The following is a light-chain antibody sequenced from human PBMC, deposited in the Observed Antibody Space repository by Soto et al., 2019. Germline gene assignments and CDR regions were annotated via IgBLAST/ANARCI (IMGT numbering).Light chain of an antibody. CDR2: DVS. J-gene: IGLJ2*01. CDR1: SSDVGGYNY. V-gene: IGLV2-14*01. CDR3: SSYTSSSTLV. Sequence: QPVLTQPASVSGSPGQSITISCTGTSSDVGGYNYVSWYQQHPGKAPKLMIYDVSNRPSGVSNRFSGSKSGNTASLTISGLQAEDEADYYCSSYTSSSTLVFGVGTKLTVL.